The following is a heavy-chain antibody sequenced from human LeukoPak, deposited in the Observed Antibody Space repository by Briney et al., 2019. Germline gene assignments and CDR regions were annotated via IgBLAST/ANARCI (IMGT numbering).Heavy chain of an antibody. J-gene: IGHJ4*02. CDR2: ILQDGTIK. D-gene: IGHD4-11*01. CDR1: GFTFSRYA. V-gene: IGHV3-30*04. Sequence: PGGSLRLSCAASGFTFSRYAFHWVRQAPGKGLEWVAVILQDGTIKYYADSVKGRFTISRDNSKNTLYLQVHSLSTEDTAVYYCVREDFGNYYFDFWGQGTLATVSS. CDR3: VREDFGNYYFDF.